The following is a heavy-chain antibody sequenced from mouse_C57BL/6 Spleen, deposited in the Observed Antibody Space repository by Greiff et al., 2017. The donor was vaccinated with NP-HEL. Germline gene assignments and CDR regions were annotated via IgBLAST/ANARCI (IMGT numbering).Heavy chain of an antibody. V-gene: IGHV1-26*01. D-gene: IGHD3-2*02. Sequence: EVQLQQSGPELVKPGASVKISCKASGYTFTDYYMNWVKQSHGKSLEWIGDINPNNGGTSYNQKFKGKATLTVDKSSSTAYMELRSLTSEDSAVYYCARESSGSFAYWGQGTLVTVSA. CDR1: GYTFTDYY. CDR3: ARESSGSFAY. CDR2: INPNNGGT. J-gene: IGHJ3*01.